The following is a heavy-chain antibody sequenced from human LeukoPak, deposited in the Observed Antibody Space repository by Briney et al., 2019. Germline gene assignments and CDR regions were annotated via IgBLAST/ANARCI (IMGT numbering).Heavy chain of an antibody. D-gene: IGHD6-25*01. CDR1: GITFSTYW. Sequence: QAGGSLRLSCAGSGITFSTYWMHWVRQAPGKGLVWVSRINSEGSTISYADSVKGRFTISRDNAKNSLYLQMNSLRAEDTAVYFCARDFIPAADWFDPWGQGTLVTVSS. CDR2: INSEGSTI. CDR3: ARDFIPAADWFDP. J-gene: IGHJ5*02. V-gene: IGHV3-74*01.